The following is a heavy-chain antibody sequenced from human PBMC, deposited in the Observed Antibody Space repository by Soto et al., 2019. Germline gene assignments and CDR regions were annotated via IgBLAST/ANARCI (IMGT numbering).Heavy chain of an antibody. J-gene: IGHJ4*02. D-gene: IGHD3-22*01. V-gene: IGHV4-34*01. CDR2: INDSGST. CDR1: GGSFSDYS. Sequence: SLTCAVYGGSFSDYSWTWIRQPPGKGLEWIGEINDSGSTNYTPSLERRVTISRDTSKNRFSLKLSSVNAADTAVYYCARGSHKLHSYDSSGFYHYVDYWGQGSMVTVSS. CDR3: ARGSHKLHSYDSSGFYHYVDY.